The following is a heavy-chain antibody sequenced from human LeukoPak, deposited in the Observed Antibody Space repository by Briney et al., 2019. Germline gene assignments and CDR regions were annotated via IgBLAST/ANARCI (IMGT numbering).Heavy chain of an antibody. CDR1: GGSISSYY. D-gene: IGHD4-17*01. CDR2: IYYSGST. Sequence: PSETLSLTCTVSGGSISSYYWSWIRQPPGKGLEWSGYIYYSGSTNYNPSLKSRVTISVDTSKNQFSLKLSSVTAADTAVYYCSSGTTVTNFAYWGQGTLVSVSS. V-gene: IGHV4-59*08. J-gene: IGHJ4*02. CDR3: SSGTTVTNFAY.